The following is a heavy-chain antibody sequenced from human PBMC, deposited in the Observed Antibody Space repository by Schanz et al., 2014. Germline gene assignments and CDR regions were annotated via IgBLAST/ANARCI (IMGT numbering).Heavy chain of an antibody. CDR1: GFTFSSYA. D-gene: IGHD5-12*01. J-gene: IGHJ4*02. CDR3: ARKVVATIGGYYDN. V-gene: IGHV3-23*01. CDR2: ISGSGGST. Sequence: EVQLLESGGGLVQPGGSLRLSCAASGFTFSSYAMSWVRQAPGKGLEWVSAISGSGGSTYYADSVKGRSTISRDNSKNTQYLQMSSLRAEDTAVYYCARKVVATIGGYYDNWGQGTLVIVSS.